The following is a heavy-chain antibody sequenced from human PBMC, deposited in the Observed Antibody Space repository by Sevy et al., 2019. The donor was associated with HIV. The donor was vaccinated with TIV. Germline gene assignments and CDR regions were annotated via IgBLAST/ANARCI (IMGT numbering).Heavy chain of an antibody. D-gene: IGHD3-3*01. V-gene: IGHV3-30*03. CDR3: ARADYDFGSGYFYDAFDI. Sequence: GGSLRLSCAASGFTFSSYGMHWVRQAPGKGLEWVAVISCDGSNKYYVDSVKGRFTISRDNSKNTLYLQMNSLRAEDTAVYYGARADYDFGSGYFYDAFDIWGQGTMVTVSS. CDR2: ISCDGSNK. J-gene: IGHJ3*02. CDR1: GFTFSSYG.